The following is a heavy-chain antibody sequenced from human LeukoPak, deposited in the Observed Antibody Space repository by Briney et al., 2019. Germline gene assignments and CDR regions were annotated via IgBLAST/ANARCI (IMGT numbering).Heavy chain of an antibody. CDR2: IIPIFGTA. Sequence: SVKVSCKASGYTFTSYGISWVRQAPGQGLEWMGGIIPIFGTANYAQKFQGRVTITADESTSTAYMELSSLRSEDTAVYYCARGYYDSSGYYPRFDYWGQGTLVTVSS. V-gene: IGHV1-69*13. CDR1: GYTFTSYG. D-gene: IGHD3-22*01. J-gene: IGHJ4*02. CDR3: ARGYYDSSGYYPRFDY.